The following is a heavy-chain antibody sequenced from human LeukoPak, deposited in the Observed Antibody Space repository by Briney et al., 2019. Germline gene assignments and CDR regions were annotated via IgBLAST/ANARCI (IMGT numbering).Heavy chain of an antibody. D-gene: IGHD1-1*01. CDR2: IIPIFGTA. CDR1: GYTFTSYA. Sequence: SVKVFCKASGYTFTSYAVSWVRQAPGQGLEWMGGIIPIFGTANYAQKFQGRVTITADKSTSTAYRELSSLRSEDTAVYYCARDLTGTEGDYWGQGTLVTVSS. J-gene: IGHJ4*02. V-gene: IGHV1-69*06. CDR3: ARDLTGTEGDY.